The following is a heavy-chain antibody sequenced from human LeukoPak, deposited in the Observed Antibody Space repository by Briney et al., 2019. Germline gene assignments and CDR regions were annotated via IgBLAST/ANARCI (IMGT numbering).Heavy chain of an antibody. CDR1: GFTFSTYA. J-gene: IGHJ4*02. CDR3: AKAMSTDHYDSKGFYRVDFDS. Sequence: GWSLRLSCAASGFTFSTYAMSWVRQAPGKGLEWVSALSNSGGSGGTTYFADSVKGRFSISRDNSKSTLYLQLSSLTAEDTAVYYCAKAMSTDHYDSKGFYRVDFDSWGQGTLVTVSS. V-gene: IGHV3-23*01. D-gene: IGHD3-22*01. CDR2: LSNSGGSGGTT.